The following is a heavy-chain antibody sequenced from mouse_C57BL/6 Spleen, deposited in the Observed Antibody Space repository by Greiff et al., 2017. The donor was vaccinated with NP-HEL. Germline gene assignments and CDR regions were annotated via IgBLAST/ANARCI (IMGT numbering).Heavy chain of an antibody. CDR2: IYPGNSDT. V-gene: IGHV1-5*01. CDR1: GYTFTCYW. CDR3: TRWYYGPDYFDY. Sequence: VQLQQSGTVLARPGASVKMSCKTSGYTFTCYWMHWVKQRPGQGLEWIGAIYPGNSDTSYNQKFKGKAKLTAVTSASTAYMELSSLTNEDSAVYYCTRWYYGPDYFDYWGQGTTLTVSS. J-gene: IGHJ2*01. D-gene: IGHD1-2*01.